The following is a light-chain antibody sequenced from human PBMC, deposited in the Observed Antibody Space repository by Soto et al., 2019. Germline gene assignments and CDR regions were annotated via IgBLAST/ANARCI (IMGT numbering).Light chain of an antibody. CDR3: QQYGSSPPYT. Sequence: EVVLTQSPGTLSLSPGERATLSCRASQSVSNNYFAWYQQKPGQAPRLLIFGSSDRSTGIPDRFSGSGSGTAVTLSIRSMEPEELAVYYCQQYGSSPPYTFGQGTKLEIK. J-gene: IGKJ2*01. V-gene: IGKV3-20*01. CDR1: QSVSNNY. CDR2: GSS.